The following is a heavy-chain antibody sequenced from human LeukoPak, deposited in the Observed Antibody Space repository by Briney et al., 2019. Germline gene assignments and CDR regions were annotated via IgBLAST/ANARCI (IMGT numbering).Heavy chain of an antibody. CDR2: ISYDGSNK. V-gene: IGHV3-30*04. J-gene: IGHJ4*02. Sequence: GGSLRLSCAASGFTFSSYAMHWVRQAPGKGLEWVAVISYDGSNKYYAVSVKGRFTISRDNSKNTLYLQMNSLRAEDTAVYYCARWYTELRYFDFLQPNWGQGTLVTVSS. D-gene: IGHD3-9*01. CDR1: GFTFSSYA. CDR3: ARWYTELRYFDFLQPN.